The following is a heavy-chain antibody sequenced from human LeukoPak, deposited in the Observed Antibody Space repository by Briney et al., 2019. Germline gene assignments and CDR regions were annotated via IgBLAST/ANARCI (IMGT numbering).Heavy chain of an antibody. Sequence: SETLSLTCTVSGGSISSGSYYWSWIRQPAGKGLEWIGRIYTSGSTNYNPSLKSRVTISVDTSKNQFSLKLSSVTAADTAVYYCATEKTSLYYSDYWGQGTQVTVSS. D-gene: IGHD6-6*01. CDR3: ATEKTSLYYSDY. J-gene: IGHJ4*02. CDR2: IYTSGST. V-gene: IGHV4-61*02. CDR1: GGSISSGSYY.